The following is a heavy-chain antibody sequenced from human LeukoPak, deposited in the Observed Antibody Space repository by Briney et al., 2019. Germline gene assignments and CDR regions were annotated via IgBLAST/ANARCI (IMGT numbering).Heavy chain of an antibody. V-gene: IGHV4-39*01. D-gene: IGHD2-15*01. CDR2: ISYTGST. Sequence: SETLSLTCSVSGDSVNRVSNHWVWIRKPQGKGLEWLGSISYTGSTYYNPSLTRRVSISLDTSKHQISLSVTSMTGADTFVDYCAKMVFGICRLIGSWFDPGGQGTLVIVP. J-gene: IGHJ5*02. CDR3: AKMVFGICRLIGSWFDP. CDR1: GDSVNRVSNH.